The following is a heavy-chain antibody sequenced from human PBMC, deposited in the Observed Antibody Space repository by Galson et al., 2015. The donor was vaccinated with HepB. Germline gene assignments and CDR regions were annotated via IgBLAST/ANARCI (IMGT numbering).Heavy chain of an antibody. CDR2: IWYDGSNK. D-gene: IGHD3-16*01. J-gene: IGHJ6*04. Sequence: SLRLSCAASGFTFSSYGMHWVRQAPGRGLEWVAVIWYDGSNKYYADSVKGRFTISRDNSKNTLYLQMNSLRAADTAVCYCAGGWGRRVDVWGRGTTVTVSS. CDR1: GFTFSSYG. CDR3: AGGWGRRVDV. V-gene: IGHV3-33*01.